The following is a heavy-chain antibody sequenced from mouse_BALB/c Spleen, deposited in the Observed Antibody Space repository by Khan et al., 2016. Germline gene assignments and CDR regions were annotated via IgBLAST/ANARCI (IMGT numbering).Heavy chain of an antibody. CDR2: IYPGSGST. CDR3: AGGRYYGSSSGWFAC. Sequence: QVQLQQSGPELVQPGASVKMSCKASGYTFSDCVLRWVKQSTAQGLEWIGEIYPGSGSTYYSEKFKDKATLTADKSSNTAHMPPTSLTSDDSAVYFWAGGRYYGSSSGWFACWGQGTLVTGS. D-gene: IGHD1-1*01. CDR1: GYTFSDCV. J-gene: IGHJ3*01. V-gene: IGHV1-77*01.